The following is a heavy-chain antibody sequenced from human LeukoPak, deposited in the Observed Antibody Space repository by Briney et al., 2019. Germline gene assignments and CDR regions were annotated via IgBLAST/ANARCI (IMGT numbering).Heavy chain of an antibody. V-gene: IGHV5-51*01. CDR1: GYSLTSYW. D-gene: IGHD2-15*01. CDR2: IYPGDSDI. Sequence: TGESVKMSCLGSGYSLTSYWIGWMRQLTGKCLEGMGIIYPGDSDIRYGLSFQSQVTISADKSISTTYLQWSSLKASDTAMYYCARLAYCSGGSCYYLDYWGQGTLVTVSS. CDR3: ARLAYCSGGSCYYLDY. J-gene: IGHJ4*02.